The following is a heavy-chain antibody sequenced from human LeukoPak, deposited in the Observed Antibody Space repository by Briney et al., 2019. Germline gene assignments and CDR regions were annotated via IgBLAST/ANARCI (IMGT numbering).Heavy chain of an antibody. CDR2: INPNSGGT. CDR3: ARGSSGWPYQDAFDI. Sequence: ASVKVSCKASGYTFPGYYMHWVRQAPGQGLEWMGWINPNSGGTNYAQKFQGRVTMARNTSISTAYMELYSLRSEDTAVYYCARGSSGWPYQDAFDIWAQGTMVTVSS. CDR1: GYTFPGYY. D-gene: IGHD6-19*01. J-gene: IGHJ3*02. V-gene: IGHV1-2*02.